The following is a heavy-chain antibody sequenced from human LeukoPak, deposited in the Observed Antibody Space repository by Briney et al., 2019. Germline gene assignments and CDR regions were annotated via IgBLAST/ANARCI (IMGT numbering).Heavy chain of an antibody. CDR3: ARARSIAAPFDP. CDR2: INPSGGST. CDR1: GYTFTSYY. V-gene: IGHV1-46*01. D-gene: IGHD6-6*01. J-gene: IGHJ5*02. Sequence: ASVKVSCKASGYTFTSYYMHWVRQAPGQGLEWMGIINPSGGSTSYTQKFQGRVTMTRDTSTSTVYMELSSLRSEDTAVYYCARARSIAAPFDPWGQGTLVTVSS.